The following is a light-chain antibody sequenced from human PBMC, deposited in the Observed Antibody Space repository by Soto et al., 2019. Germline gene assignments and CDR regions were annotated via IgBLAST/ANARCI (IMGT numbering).Light chain of an antibody. Sequence: QSALTQPPSASGSPGQSVTISCSGTSSDVGAYKYVSWYQQHPGKAPKLMIYEVSKRPSGVPDRFSGSKSGNTASLTVSGLQAEDEADYYCSSYAGTSVVFGGGTKLTV. CDR2: EVS. J-gene: IGLJ2*01. CDR3: SSYAGTSVV. CDR1: SSDVGAYKY. V-gene: IGLV2-8*01.